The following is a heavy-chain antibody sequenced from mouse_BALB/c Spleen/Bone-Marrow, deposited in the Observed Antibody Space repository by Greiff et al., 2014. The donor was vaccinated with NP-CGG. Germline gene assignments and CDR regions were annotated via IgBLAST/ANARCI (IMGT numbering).Heavy chain of an antibody. CDR2: INPSTGYT. D-gene: IGHD2-10*01. Sequence: VQLQESGAELAKPGASMKMSCKASDYTFTNYWMHWVKQRPGQGLEWIGCINPSTGYTEYNQKFKDKATLTAGKSSSTAYMQLSRLTSEDSAVYYCASYRFAYWGQGTLVTVSA. V-gene: IGHV1-7*01. CDR3: ASYRFAY. CDR1: DYTFTNYW. J-gene: IGHJ3*01.